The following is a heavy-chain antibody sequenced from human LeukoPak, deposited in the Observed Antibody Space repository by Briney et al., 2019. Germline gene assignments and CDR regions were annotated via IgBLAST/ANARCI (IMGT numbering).Heavy chain of an antibody. CDR2: ISGSGGST. CDR3: ASEGRVVILNSFFDY. Sequence: GGSLRLSCAASGFTSSSYAMSWVRQAPGKGLEWVSAISGSGGSTYYADSVKGRFTISRDNSKNTLYLQMNSLRAEDTAVYYCASEGRVVILNSFFDYWGQGTLVTVSS. V-gene: IGHV3-23*01. D-gene: IGHD3-3*01. J-gene: IGHJ4*02. CDR1: GFTSSSYA.